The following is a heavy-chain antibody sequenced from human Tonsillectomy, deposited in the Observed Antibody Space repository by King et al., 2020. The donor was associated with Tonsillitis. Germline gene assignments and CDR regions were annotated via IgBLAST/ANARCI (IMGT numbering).Heavy chain of an antibody. J-gene: IGHJ3*02. D-gene: IGHD6-19*01. CDR2: ISWNSGSI. V-gene: IGHV3-9*01. CDR1: GFTFDDYA. Sequence: VQLVESGGGLVQPGRSLRLSCAASGFTFDDYAMHWVRQAPGKGLEWVSGISWNSGSIGYADSVKGRFTISRDNAKNSLYLQMNSLRAEDTALYYCAKGAYSTVAGHAVGGAFDIWGQGTMVTVSS. CDR3: AKGAYSTVAGHAVGGAFDI.